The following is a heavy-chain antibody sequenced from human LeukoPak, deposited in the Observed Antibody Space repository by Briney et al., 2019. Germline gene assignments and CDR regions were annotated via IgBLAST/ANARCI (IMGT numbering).Heavy chain of an antibody. CDR3: ARAPSRLRGSSRAFDI. CDR2: INHSGST. V-gene: IGHV4-34*01. Sequence: LETLSLTCAVYGGSFSGYYWSWIRQPPGKGLEWIGEINHSGSTNYNPSLKSRVTISVDTSKNQFSLKLSSVTAADTAVYYCARAPSRLRGSSRAFDIWGQGTMVTVSS. D-gene: IGHD1-26*01. J-gene: IGHJ3*02. CDR1: GGSFSGYY.